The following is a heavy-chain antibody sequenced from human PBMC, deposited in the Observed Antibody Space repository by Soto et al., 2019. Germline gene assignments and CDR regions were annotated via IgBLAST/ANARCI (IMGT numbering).Heavy chain of an antibody. V-gene: IGHV6-1*01. D-gene: IGHD2-15*01. CDR2: TYYRSKWDD. CDR1: GDSVSSNSAA. J-gene: IGHJ6*02. CDR3: ARGAGRGYCSGNTCYSPYNYYGMDV. Sequence: SQTLSLTCAISGDSVSSNSAAWNWVRQSPSRGLEWLGRTYYRSKWDDDYAVSVKSRITISPDTSKNQFSLHLKSVTPEDTAVYYCARGAGRGYCSGNTCYSPYNYYGMDVWGQGTTVTVSS.